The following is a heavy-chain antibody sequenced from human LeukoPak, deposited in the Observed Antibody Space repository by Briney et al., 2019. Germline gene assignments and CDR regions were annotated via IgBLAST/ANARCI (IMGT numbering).Heavy chain of an antibody. Sequence: SETLSLTCAVYGDSFSGFYWSWIRQPPGKGLEWIGEINHSGSTNYNPSLKSRVTISADTSKNQCSLRLSSVTAADTAVYYCARGPLGYCSSSSCHGPDYWGQGTLVTVSS. CDR2: INHSGST. D-gene: IGHD2-2*01. J-gene: IGHJ4*02. CDR3: ARGPLGYCSSSSCHGPDY. CDR1: GDSFSGFY. V-gene: IGHV4-34*01.